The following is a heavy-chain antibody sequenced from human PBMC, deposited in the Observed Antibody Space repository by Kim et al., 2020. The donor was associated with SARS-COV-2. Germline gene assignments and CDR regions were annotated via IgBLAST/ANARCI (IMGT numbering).Heavy chain of an antibody. Sequence: SETLSLTCAVYGGSFSGYYWSWIRQPPGKGLEWIGEINHSGSTNYNPSLKSRVTISVDTSKNQFSLKLSSVTAADTAVYYCARAYGDYDWYFDLWGRGTL. CDR3: ARAYGDYDWYFDL. CDR1: GGSFSGYY. J-gene: IGHJ2*01. D-gene: IGHD4-17*01. CDR2: INHSGST. V-gene: IGHV4-34*01.